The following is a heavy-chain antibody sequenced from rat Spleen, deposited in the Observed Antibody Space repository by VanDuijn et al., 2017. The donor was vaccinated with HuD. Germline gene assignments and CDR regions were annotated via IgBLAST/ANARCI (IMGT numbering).Heavy chain of an antibody. Sequence: EVQLQESGPGLVKPSQSLSLTCSVTGYSITSSYRWNWIRKFPGNKLDWMGSINISGSTNYNPSLKSRIPITRDTSKNQFFLQVNSVTTEDTATYYCARSDGTHYYLPFIYWGHGVMVTVSS. CDR1: GYSITSSYR. J-gene: IGHJ2*01. V-gene: IGHV3-3*01. CDR2: INISGST. D-gene: IGHD1-12*02. CDR3: ARSDGTHYYLPFIY.